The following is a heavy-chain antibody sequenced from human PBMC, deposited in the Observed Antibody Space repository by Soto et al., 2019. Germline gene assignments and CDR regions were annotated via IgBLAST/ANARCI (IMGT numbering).Heavy chain of an antibody. D-gene: IGHD3-9*01. CDR3: AKLESYDIVTGYSHPFDY. J-gene: IGHJ4*02. Sequence: GGALRLSCAASGFTFSSYAMSWVRQAPGKGLEWVSAISGSGGSTYYADSVKGRFTISRDNSKNTLYLQMNSLRAEDTAVYYCAKLESYDIVTGYSHPFDYWGQGTLVTVSS. CDR2: ISGSGGST. CDR1: GFTFSSYA. V-gene: IGHV3-23*01.